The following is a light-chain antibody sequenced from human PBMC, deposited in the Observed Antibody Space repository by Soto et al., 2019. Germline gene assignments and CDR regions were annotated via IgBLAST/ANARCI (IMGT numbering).Light chain of an antibody. V-gene: IGKV3D-15*01. CDR1: QSVNSD. Sequence: ERVMTQSPATLSVSPGERVDLSCRASQSVNSDLAWYQQKPGQAPRLLIYGATTRATGIPARFSGSGSGTDFTLTISRLEPEDFAVYYCQQYGSLITFGQGTRLEIK. CDR3: QQYGSLIT. CDR2: GAT. J-gene: IGKJ5*01.